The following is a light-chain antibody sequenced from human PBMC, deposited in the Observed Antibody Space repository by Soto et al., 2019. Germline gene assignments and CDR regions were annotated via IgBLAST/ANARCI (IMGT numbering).Light chain of an antibody. CDR1: SSDVGSYNL. CDR2: EGS. V-gene: IGLV2-23*01. Sequence: QSALTQPASVSVYPGQSISISCTGTSSDVGSYNLVSWYKQHPGKAPKLMMYEGSKRPSGVSNRFSGSRSGNTASLTSSGLQAEDEADYDCCSYAATRADYVFGTGTKLTVL. CDR3: CSYAATRADYV. J-gene: IGLJ1*01.